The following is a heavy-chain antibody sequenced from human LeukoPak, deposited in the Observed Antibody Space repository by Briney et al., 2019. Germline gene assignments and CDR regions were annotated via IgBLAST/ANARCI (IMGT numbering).Heavy chain of an antibody. CDR1: GFTFSSYA. CDR3: AKSSQLRYLDWLLYYDY. J-gene: IGHJ4*02. Sequence: PGGSLRLSCAASGFTFSSYAMSWVRQAPGKGLEWVSAISGSGGSTYYADSVKGRFTISRDNSKNTLYLQMNSLRAEDTAVYYCAKSSQLRYLDWLLYYDYWGQGTLVTVSS. CDR2: ISGSGGST. V-gene: IGHV3-23*01. D-gene: IGHD3-9*01.